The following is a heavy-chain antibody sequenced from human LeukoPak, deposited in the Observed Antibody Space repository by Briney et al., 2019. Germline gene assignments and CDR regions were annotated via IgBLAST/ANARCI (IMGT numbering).Heavy chain of an antibody. Sequence: SETLSLTCTVSGGSISSSSYYWGCIRQPPGKGLEWIGSIYYSGSTYYNPSLKSRVTISVDTSKNQFSLKLSAVTAADTAVYYCARHSPWTTGDYFDYWGQGMLVTVSS. CDR2: IYYSGST. V-gene: IGHV4-39*01. D-gene: IGHD4-17*01. J-gene: IGHJ4*02. CDR3: ARHSPWTTGDYFDY. CDR1: GGSISSSSYY.